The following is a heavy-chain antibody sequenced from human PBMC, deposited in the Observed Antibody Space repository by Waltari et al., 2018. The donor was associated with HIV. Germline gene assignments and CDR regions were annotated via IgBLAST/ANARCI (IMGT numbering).Heavy chain of an antibody. Sequence: QVQLHQWGTGLLTPSETLSLTCAVYSGSFNVYYWTWVRQRPGKGLEWLGEISHSGTTNYNPALKSRVTISVDTSKNQFSLRLRSVTAKDSATYFCVRGNWNYGDYYYGMDGWGQGTIVTVSS. D-gene: IGHD1-7*01. CDR2: ISHSGTT. CDR3: VRGNWNYGDYYYGMDG. J-gene: IGHJ6*02. CDR1: SGSFNVYY. V-gene: IGHV4-34*01.